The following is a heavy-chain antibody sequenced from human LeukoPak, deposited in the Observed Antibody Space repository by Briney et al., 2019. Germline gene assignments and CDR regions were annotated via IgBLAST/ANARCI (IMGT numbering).Heavy chain of an antibody. CDR2: INWNGGST. J-gene: IGHJ4*02. V-gene: IGHV3-20*04. D-gene: IGHD6-19*01. CDR1: GFTFDDYG. Sequence: GGSLRLSCAASGFTFDDYGMSWVRQAPGKGLEWVSGINWNGGSTGYADSVKGRFTISRDNAKNSLYLQMNSLRAEDTALYYCARDLRGSSGFYWYCWGQGTLVTVSS. CDR3: ARDLRGSSGFYWYC.